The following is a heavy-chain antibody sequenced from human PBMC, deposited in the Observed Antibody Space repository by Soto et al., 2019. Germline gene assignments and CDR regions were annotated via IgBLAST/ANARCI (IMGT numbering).Heavy chain of an antibody. D-gene: IGHD5-12*01. CDR3: ATVDNYLTRAPQDV. V-gene: IGHV1-18*01. CDR2: ISPYSGNT. J-gene: IGHJ6*01. Sequence: QAQLVQSGDEVRKPGPSVKVSCKASGYIFVNYGIAWVRQAPGQGLEWMGWISPYSGNTHYASKVQGRLTMTTDTSSGTTYMDLGSLTSDDTAVDYWATVDNYLTRAPQDVWGKASTASVSS. CDR1: GYIFVNYG.